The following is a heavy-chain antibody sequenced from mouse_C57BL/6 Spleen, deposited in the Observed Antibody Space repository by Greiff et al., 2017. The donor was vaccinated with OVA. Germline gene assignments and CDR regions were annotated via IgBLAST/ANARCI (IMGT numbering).Heavy chain of an antibody. D-gene: IGHD5-1-1*01. J-gene: IGHJ1*03. CDR3: TKDTGNAYHEYFDV. CDR2: ISSGGDYI. V-gene: IGHV5-9-1*02. Sequence: EVQGVESGEGLVKPGGSLKLSCAASGFTFSSYAMSWVRQTPGKRLEWVAYISSGGDYIYYAHTVKGRFTITIDNARNTLYLQLSSLTSEDTAMYYATKDTGNAYHEYFDVWGTGTTVTVSS. CDR1: GFTFSSYA.